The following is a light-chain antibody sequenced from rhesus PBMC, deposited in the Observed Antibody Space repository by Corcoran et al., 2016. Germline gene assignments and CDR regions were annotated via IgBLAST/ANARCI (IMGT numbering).Light chain of an antibody. V-gene: IGKV3-53*02. CDR3: QKYSSSPWT. CDR2: GES. Sequence: QVILTQSPATLSLSPGERATLSCRASQSVSSSLAWYQQKPGQAPRLRIYGESSRATGIPDRFSGSGSGREFTITISSLEPEDFAVYYCQKYSSSPWTFGQGTKVEIK. CDR1: QSVSSS. J-gene: IGKJ1*01.